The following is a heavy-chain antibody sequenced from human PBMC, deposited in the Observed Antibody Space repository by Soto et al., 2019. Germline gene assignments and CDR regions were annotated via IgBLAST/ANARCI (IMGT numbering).Heavy chain of an antibody. V-gene: IGHV3-66*01. Sequence: EVQLVESGGGLVQPGGSLRLSCAASGFTVGNNYMSWVRQAPTKGLEWLSVIFGDGRTYYADSVKGRFTVSRDSSENTLSLQINNLRAEDTAVYYCAGDPFQGFGSWGHGTLVTVSS. CDR3: AGDPFQGFGS. CDR1: GFTVGNNY. J-gene: IGHJ5*01. CDR2: IFGDGRT.